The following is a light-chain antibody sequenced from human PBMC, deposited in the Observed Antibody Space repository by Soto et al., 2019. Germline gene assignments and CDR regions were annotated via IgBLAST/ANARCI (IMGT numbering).Light chain of an antibody. V-gene: IGLV2-8*01. J-gene: IGLJ1*01. Sequence: QSALTQPPSASGSPGQSVTFSCAGTSSDVGGYNFVSWYQQHPGKAPKLMIYEVNKRPSGVPNRFSGSKSGNTASLTVSGLQAEDEADYYCTSFAGNNNRFVFGTGTKLTVL. CDR1: SSDVGGYNF. CDR3: TSFAGNNNRFV. CDR2: EVN.